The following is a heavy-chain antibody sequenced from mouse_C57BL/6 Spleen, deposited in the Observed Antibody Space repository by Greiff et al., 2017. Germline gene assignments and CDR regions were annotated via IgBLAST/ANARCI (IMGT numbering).Heavy chain of an antibody. CDR3: ARNWGDLYWYFDV. CDR2: IWSGGST. Sequence: QVQLQQSGPGLVQPSQSLSITCTVSGFSLTSYGVHWVRQSPGKGLEWLGVIWSGGSTDYNAAFISRLSISKDNSKSQVFFKMNSLQADDTAIYDCARNWGDLYWYFDVWGTGTTVTVSA. V-gene: IGHV2-2*01. CDR1: GFSLTSYG. J-gene: IGHJ1*03.